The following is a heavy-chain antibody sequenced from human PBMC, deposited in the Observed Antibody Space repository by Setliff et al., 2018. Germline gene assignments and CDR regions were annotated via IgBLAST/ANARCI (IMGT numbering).Heavy chain of an antibody. V-gene: IGHV3-23*01. CDR1: GFTFSGYA. CDR2: ISGSGDST. D-gene: IGHD3-3*01. Sequence: GGSLRLSCAASGFTFSGYAMTWVRQAPGKGLEWVSAISGSGDSTFYADSVKGRFTIARDNSKNTLYLQMNSLTAEDTAVYYCANGMFYDFWSNYPYYFGMDVWGQGTTVTVSS. CDR3: ANGMFYDFWSNYPYYFGMDV. J-gene: IGHJ6*02.